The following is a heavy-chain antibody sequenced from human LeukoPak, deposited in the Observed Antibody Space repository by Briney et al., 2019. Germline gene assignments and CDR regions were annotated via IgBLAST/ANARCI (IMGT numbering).Heavy chain of an antibody. V-gene: IGHV1-18*01. CDR3: ARVLIQYSHNWFDP. D-gene: IGHD4-11*01. CDR1: GYTFTSYG. J-gene: IGHJ5*02. Sequence: ASVKVSCKASGYTFTSYGISWVRQAPGQGLEWMGWISAYNGNTNYAQKLQGRVTMTTDTSTSTAYMELRSLRSDDTAVYYCARVLIQYSHNWFDPWGQGTLVTVSS. CDR2: ISAYNGNT.